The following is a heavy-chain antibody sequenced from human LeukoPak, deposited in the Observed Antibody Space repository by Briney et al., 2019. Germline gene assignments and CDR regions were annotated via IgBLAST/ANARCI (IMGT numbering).Heavy chain of an antibody. D-gene: IGHD3-10*01. CDR3: ARTMVRGVILDY. CDR1: GGSISSGDYY. V-gene: IGHV4-30-4*01. Sequence: PSETLSLTCTVTGGSISSGDYYWSWIRQPPGKGLEWIGYIYYSGSTYYNPSLKSRVTISVDTSKNQFSLKLSSVTAADTAVYYCARTMVRGVILDYWGQGTLVTVSS. J-gene: IGHJ4*02. CDR2: IYYSGST.